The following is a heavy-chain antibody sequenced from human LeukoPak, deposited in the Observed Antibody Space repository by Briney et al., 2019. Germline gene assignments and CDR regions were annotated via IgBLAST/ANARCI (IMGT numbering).Heavy chain of an antibody. V-gene: IGHV3-23*01. D-gene: IGHD6-13*01. CDR3: ANHLTPRLYSSSWYRWFDC. J-gene: IGHJ5*01. Sequence: GGSLSLSCAASGFTFSSYALSWVRQAPGKGLEWVSAISGSGGTTYYAGYMKGPFTISRDNSTNTLYLKINSLRAEATEVYYCANHLTPRLYSSSWYRWFDCWGQGTLVTVSS. CDR2: ISGSGGTT. CDR1: GFTFSSYA.